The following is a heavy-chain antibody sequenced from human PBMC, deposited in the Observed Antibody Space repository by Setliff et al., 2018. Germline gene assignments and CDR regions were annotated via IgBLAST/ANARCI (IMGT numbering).Heavy chain of an antibody. J-gene: IGHJ6*02. CDR3: ATYCSGGSCYSFLYNYYYYGMDV. CDR2: MNPNSGNT. CDR1: GYTFTSYD. Sequence: GASVKVSCKASGYTFTSYDINWVRQATGQGLEWMGWMNPNSGNTGYTQKLQGRVTMTRNTSISTAYMELSSLRSEDTAVYYCATYCSGGSCYSFLYNYYYYGMDVWGQGTTVTVSS. V-gene: IGHV1-8*02. D-gene: IGHD2-15*01.